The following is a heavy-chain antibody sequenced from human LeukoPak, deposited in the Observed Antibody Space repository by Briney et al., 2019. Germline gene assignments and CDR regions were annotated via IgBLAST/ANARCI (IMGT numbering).Heavy chain of an antibody. CDR1: GYTLTELS. D-gene: IGHD6-6*01. J-gene: IGHJ4*02. CDR3: ATITVGTAFGVAARPFEYYFDY. V-gene: IGHV1-24*01. Sequence: ASVTVSCKVSGYTLTELSMHWVRQAPGKGLEWMGGFYPEDGETIYAQKFQGRVTMTEDTSTDTAYMELSSLRSEDTAVYYCATITVGTAFGVAARPFEYYFDYWGQGTLVAVSS. CDR2: FYPEDGET.